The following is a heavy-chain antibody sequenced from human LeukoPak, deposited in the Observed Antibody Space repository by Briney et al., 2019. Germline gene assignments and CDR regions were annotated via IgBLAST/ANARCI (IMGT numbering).Heavy chain of an antibody. CDR1: GFTFSTYA. D-gene: IGHD5-18*01. CDR3: AKLGYSYRGGETP. J-gene: IGHJ5*02. CDR2: ISYDGSNN. Sequence: GGSLRLSRAASGFTFSTYAMHWVRQAPGTGLEWVAVISYDGSNNYYADSVKGRFTISRDNSKNTLYLQMNSLRAEDTAVYYCAKLGYSYRGGETPWGQGTLVTVSS. V-gene: IGHV3-30-3*02.